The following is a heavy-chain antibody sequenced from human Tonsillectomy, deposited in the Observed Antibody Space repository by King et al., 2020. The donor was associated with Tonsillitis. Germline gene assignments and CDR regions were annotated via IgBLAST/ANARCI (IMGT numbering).Heavy chain of an antibody. V-gene: IGHV3-23*03. Sequence: VQLVESGGGLVQPGGSLRLSCAASGFTFSSYAMSWVRQAPGKGLEWVSVIFSGGSSTYYADSVKGRFTISRDNSKNTLYLQMNSLRAEDTAVYFCAKDDSNSWFTIDSWGQGTLVTVSS. CDR2: IFSGGSST. CDR1: GFTFSSYA. J-gene: IGHJ4*02. CDR3: AKDDSNSWFTIDS. D-gene: IGHD6-13*01.